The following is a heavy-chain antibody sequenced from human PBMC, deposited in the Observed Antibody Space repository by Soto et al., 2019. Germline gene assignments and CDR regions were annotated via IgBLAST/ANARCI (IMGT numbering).Heavy chain of an antibody. J-gene: IGHJ4*02. Sequence: ASETLSLTCAVYGGSFSGYYWSWIRQPPGKGLEWIGEINHSGSTNYNPSLKSRVTISVDTSKNQFSLKLSSVTAADTAVYYCARGKLGYDFWSGYYVIEYFDYWGQGTLVTVSS. D-gene: IGHD3-3*01. CDR3: ARGKLGYDFWSGYYVIEYFDY. V-gene: IGHV4-34*01. CDR1: GGSFSGYY. CDR2: INHSGST.